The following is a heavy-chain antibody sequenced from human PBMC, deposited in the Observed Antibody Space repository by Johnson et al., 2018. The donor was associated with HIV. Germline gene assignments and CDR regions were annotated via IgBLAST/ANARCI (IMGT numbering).Heavy chain of an antibody. Sequence: VQLVESGGGLVQPGGSLKLSCVASGFTFSASAIHWVRQASGKGLEWVGHISSKTNSYATELAASLKGRFTISRDNSKNTLYLQMNSLRPEDTALYYCAKLVGADTSGELDIWGQGTMVTVSS. CDR1: GFTFSASA. CDR2: ISSKTNSYAT. J-gene: IGHJ3*02. CDR3: AKLVGADTSGELDI. D-gene: IGHD1-26*01. V-gene: IGHV3-73*01.